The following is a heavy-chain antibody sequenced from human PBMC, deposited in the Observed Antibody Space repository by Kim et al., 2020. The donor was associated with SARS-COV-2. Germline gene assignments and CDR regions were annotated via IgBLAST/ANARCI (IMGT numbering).Heavy chain of an antibody. CDR3: TRDPRHLDY. V-gene: IGHV3-11*01. J-gene: IGHJ4*02. CDR1: GFKFGDFY. CDR2: ISPSGHDV. Sequence: GGSLRLSCTASGFKFGDFYMSWIRQAPGKGLESLSYISPSGHDVKYADSVKGRFTISRNNAKNSLYLQMNSRRVEDTAVYYCTRDPRHLDYWGQGTLVTVSS.